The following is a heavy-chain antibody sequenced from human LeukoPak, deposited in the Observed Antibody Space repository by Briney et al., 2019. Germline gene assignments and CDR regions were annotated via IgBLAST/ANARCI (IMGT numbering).Heavy chain of an antibody. CDR3: AKDRPIGYSYGPPDH. CDR1: GFTVSTYY. D-gene: IGHD5-18*01. Sequence: GGSLRLSCAASGFTVSTYYMTWVRQAPGKGLEWVSAISGSGGSTYYADSVKGRFTISRDNSKNTLYLQMNSLRAEDTAVYYCAKDRPIGYSYGPPDHWGQGTLVTVSS. V-gene: IGHV3-23*01. J-gene: IGHJ4*02. CDR2: ISGSGGST.